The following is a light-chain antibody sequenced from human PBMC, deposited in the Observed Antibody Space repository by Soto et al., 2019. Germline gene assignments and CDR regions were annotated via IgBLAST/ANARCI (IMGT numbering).Light chain of an antibody. Sequence: QSVLAQPPSASGSPGQSVTISCTGTSSDVGGYNYVSWYQHHPGKAPKLIIYEVYKRPSGVPDRFSGSKSGNTAALTVSGLQAEDEADYYCSSYVGPTSYVFGTGTTVTVL. CDR3: SSYVGPTSYV. CDR2: EVY. CDR1: SSDVGGYNY. V-gene: IGLV2-8*01. J-gene: IGLJ1*01.